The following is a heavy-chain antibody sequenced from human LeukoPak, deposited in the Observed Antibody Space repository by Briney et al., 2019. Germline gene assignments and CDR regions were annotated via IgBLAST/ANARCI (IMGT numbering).Heavy chain of an antibody. V-gene: IGHV3-48*04. CDR3: ARDQGYCSRTNYCYYYYMDV. J-gene: IGHJ6*03. D-gene: IGHD2-2*01. Sequence: GGSLRLSCAASGFTLSSYSINWVRQAPGKGLEWVSYISTTSNTIHYADSVKGRFIISRDNAKNSLYLQMNSLRAEDTAVYYCARDQGYCSRTNYCYYYYMDVWGKGTTVTVSS. CDR1: GFTLSSYS. CDR2: ISTTSNTI.